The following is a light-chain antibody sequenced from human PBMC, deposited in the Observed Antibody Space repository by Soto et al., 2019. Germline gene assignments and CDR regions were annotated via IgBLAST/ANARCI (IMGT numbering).Light chain of an antibody. J-gene: IGKJ1*01. CDR3: QQYGSSPRT. CDR1: QSVRSNF. Sequence: EVVFTQSPGTLSLSPGERATLSCRASQSVRSNFLAWYQQKPGQAPRLLIYGASNRATGIPDRFSGSGSGTDFTLTISRLEPEDFAVYYCQQYGSSPRTFGQGTKVDI. V-gene: IGKV3-20*01. CDR2: GAS.